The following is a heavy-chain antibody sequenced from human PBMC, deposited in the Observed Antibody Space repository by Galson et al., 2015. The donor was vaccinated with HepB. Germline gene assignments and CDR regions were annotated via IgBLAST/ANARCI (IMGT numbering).Heavy chain of an antibody. CDR1: GYIFTPYG. D-gene: IGHD3-10*01. V-gene: IGHV1-18*04. J-gene: IGHJ6*02. Sequence: SVKVSCKASGYIFTPYGISWVRQAPGQGLEWMGWISTYNGDTNYAQKLQGRVTMTTDTFTSTAYMELRSLGSDDTAVYYCARESMVRGVIRGYYGMDVWGQGTTVTVSS. CDR2: ISTYNGDT. CDR3: ARESMVRGVIRGYYGMDV.